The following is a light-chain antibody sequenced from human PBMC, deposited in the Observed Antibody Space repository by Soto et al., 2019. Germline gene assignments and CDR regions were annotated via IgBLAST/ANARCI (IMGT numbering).Light chain of an antibody. V-gene: IGKV3-15*01. CDR3: QQYNNWPLT. CDR1: QSVSNN. Sequence: EIVMTQSPATLSVSPGESATLSCRASQSVSNNLTWYQQKPGQAPRLLIYGASSRATGIPVRFSGSGSGTEFTLTISSLQSEDFAVYYCQQYNNWPLTFGQGTRLEI. CDR2: GAS. J-gene: IGKJ5*01.